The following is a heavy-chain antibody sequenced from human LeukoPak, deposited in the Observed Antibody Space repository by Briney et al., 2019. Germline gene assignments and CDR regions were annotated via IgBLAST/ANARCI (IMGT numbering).Heavy chain of an antibody. CDR1: GGSISSYY. Sequence: SETLSLTCTVSGGSISSYYWSWIRQPPGKGLEWIGYIYYSGSTNYNPSLKSRVTISVDTSKNQFSLKLSSVTAADTAVYYCARGGYQLLPLDYWGQGTLVTVSS. CDR3: ARGGYQLLPLDY. V-gene: IGHV4-59*01. CDR2: IYYSGST. J-gene: IGHJ4*02. D-gene: IGHD2-2*01.